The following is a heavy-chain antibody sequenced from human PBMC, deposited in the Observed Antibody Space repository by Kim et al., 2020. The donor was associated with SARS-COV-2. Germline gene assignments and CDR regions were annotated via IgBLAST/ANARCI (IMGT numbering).Heavy chain of an antibody. Sequence: SETLSLTCTVSGGSISSYYWSWIRQPPGKGLEWIGYIYYSGSTNYNPSLKSRVTISVDTSKNQFSLKLSSVTAADTAVYYCARLRWAYCGGDCYSFDYWG. V-gene: IGHV4-59*08. J-gene: IGHJ4*01. D-gene: IGHD2-21*02. CDR2: IYYSGST. CDR1: GGSISSYY. CDR3: ARLRWAYCGGDCYSFDY.